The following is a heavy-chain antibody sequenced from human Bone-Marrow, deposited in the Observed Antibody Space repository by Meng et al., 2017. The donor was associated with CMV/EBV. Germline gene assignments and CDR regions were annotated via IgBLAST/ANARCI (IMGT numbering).Heavy chain of an antibody. J-gene: IGHJ4*02. D-gene: IGHD6-13*01. V-gene: IGHV1-18*01. CDR2: ISAYNGNT. CDR3: ASWYSTAWVLDY. Sequence: ASVKVSCKASGYTFTSYGISWVRQAPGQGLEWMGWISAYNGNTNYAQKLQGRVTMTTDTSTSTAYMELRSLRSDDTAVYYCASWYSTAWVLDYWGQGTLVTVSS. CDR1: GYTFTSYG.